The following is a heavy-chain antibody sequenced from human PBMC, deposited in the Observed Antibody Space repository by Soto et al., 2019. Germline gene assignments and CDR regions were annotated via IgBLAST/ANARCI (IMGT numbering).Heavy chain of an antibody. CDR3: ALGGYNYGRPFDF. D-gene: IGHD5-18*01. CDR2: VYHRGTT. CDR1: GASTSNYH. J-gene: IGHJ4*02. Sequence: SETLSLTCSVSGASTSNYHYSWIRQSPGKGLEWIGYVYHRGTTYYTPSLKSRVNMSVDTSTNEFYLNLKSVTAADTAVYYCALGGYNYGRPFDFWGQGTLVPVSS. V-gene: IGHV4-59*01.